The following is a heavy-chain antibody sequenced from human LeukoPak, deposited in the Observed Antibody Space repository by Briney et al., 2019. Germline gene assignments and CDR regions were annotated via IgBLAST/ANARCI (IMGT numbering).Heavy chain of an antibody. J-gene: IGHJ5*02. CDR2: INPNSGGT. V-gene: IGHV1-2*02. D-gene: IGHD2-21*01. CDR3: ARADRLHGGPYLIGP. Sequence: ASVKVSCKTSGYSFTDYYMHWVRQAPGQGLDWMGWINPNSGGTSSAQKFQGRVTMTRDTSITTVYMEVSWLTSDDTAIYYCARADRLHGGPYLIGPWGQGTLVTVS. CDR1: GYSFTDYY.